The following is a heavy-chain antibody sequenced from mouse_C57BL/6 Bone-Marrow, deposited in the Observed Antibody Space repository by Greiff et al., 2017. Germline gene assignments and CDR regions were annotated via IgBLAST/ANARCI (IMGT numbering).Heavy chain of an antibody. CDR2: IDPSDSYT. Sequence: VKLVQSGAELVRPGTSVKLSCKASGYTFSSYWMHWVKQRPGQGLEWIGVIDPSDSYTNYNQKFKGKATLTVDTSSSTAYMQLSSLTSEDSAVYYCARGKLTETGYWYFDVWGTGTTVTVSS. D-gene: IGHD4-1*01. CDR3: ARGKLTETGYWYFDV. V-gene: IGHV1-59*01. CDR1: GYTFSSYW. J-gene: IGHJ1*03.